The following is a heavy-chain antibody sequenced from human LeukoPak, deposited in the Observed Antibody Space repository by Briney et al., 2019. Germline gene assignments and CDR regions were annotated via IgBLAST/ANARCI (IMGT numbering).Heavy chain of an antibody. CDR3: ARVGYGETIDY. V-gene: IGHV4-61*01. CDR2: IYYSGST. Sequence: PSETLFLTCTVSGGSVSSGSYYWSWIRQPPGKGLEWIGYIYYSGSTNYNPSLKSRVTISVDTSKNQFSLKLSSVTAADTAVYYCARVGYGETIDYWGQGTLVTVSS. CDR1: GGSVSSGSYY. J-gene: IGHJ4*02. D-gene: IGHD4-17*01.